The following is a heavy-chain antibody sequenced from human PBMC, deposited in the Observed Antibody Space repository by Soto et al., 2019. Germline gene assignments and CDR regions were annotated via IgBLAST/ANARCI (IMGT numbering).Heavy chain of an antibody. CDR1: GYTFTSYA. D-gene: IGHD2-15*01. Sequence: GASVKVSCKASGYTFTSYAMHWVRQAPGQRLEWMGWINAGNGNTKYSQKFQGRVTITRDTSASTAYMELSSLRSEDTAVYYCAKVVAATHYYYGMDVWGQGTTVTVS. CDR3: AKVVAATHYYYGMDV. CDR2: INAGNGNT. V-gene: IGHV1-3*01. J-gene: IGHJ6*01.